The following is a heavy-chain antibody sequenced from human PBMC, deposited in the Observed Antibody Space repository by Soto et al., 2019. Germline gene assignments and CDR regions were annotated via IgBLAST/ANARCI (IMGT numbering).Heavy chain of an antibody. J-gene: IGHJ6*03. CDR1: GFTFSSYA. CDR3: AKDQYCSSTSCYNYYYMDV. V-gene: IGHV3-23*01. D-gene: IGHD2-2*02. Sequence: PGGSLRLSCAASGFTFSSYAMSWVRQAPGKGLEWVSAISGSGGSTYYADSVKGRFTISRDNSKNTLYLQMNSLRAEDTAVYYCAKDQYCSSTSCYNYYYMDVWGKGTTVTVSS. CDR2: ISGSGGST.